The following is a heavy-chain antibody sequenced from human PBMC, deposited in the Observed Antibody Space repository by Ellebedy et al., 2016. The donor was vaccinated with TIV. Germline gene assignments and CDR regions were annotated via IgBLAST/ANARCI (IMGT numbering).Heavy chain of an antibody. D-gene: IGHD3-9*01. CDR2: IYHSGNT. CDR1: GGSIRSYH. V-gene: IGHV4-59*01. Sequence: GSLRLXCTVSGGSIRSYHWSWIRQPPGRGLEWIGYIYHSGNTYFNPSLESRVTMSLDTSKNQFSLNVNSVTAADTAVYFCARVAKDDNILTGYSIDYYGLDVWGQGTTVTVSS. CDR3: ARVAKDDNILTGYSIDYYGLDV. J-gene: IGHJ6*02.